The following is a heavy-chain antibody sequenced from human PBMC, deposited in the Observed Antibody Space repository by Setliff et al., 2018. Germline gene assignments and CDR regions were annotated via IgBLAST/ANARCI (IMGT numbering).Heavy chain of an antibody. D-gene: IGHD3-16*01. J-gene: IGHJ4*02. CDR1: GYPFVGYY. CDR2: IDPKSGRT. V-gene: IGHV1-2*02. CDR3: AKQGDLAFDY. Sequence: ASVKVSCKTSGYPFVGYYIYWMRQAPGQGPEWMGWIDPKSGRTKYAVKFQGRVTMTRDTSINTIYMEVSSLTSDATAMYYCAKQGDLAFDYWGQGTQVTVSS.